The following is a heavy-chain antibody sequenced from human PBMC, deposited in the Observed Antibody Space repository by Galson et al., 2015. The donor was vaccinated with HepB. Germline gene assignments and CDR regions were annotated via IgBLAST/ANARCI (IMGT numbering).Heavy chain of an antibody. D-gene: IGHD1-7*01. V-gene: IGHV3-73*01. CDR1: GFTFSGSG. Sequence: SLRLSCAASGFTFSGSGIHWVRQAPGKGLEWVGRIRNGANYYATAYAPSVRGRFTISRDNSKNTLSLQMNSLRTEDTAIYYCAREGWHPNYSFDYWGQGTLVTVSS. CDR2: IRNGANYYAT. J-gene: IGHJ4*02. CDR3: AREGWHPNYSFDY.